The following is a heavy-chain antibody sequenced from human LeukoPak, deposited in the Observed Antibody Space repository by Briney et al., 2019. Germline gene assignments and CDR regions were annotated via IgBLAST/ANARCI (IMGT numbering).Heavy chain of an antibody. D-gene: IGHD3-22*01. Sequence: GGSLRLSCTASGFTFSGYSMNWIRQAPGKGLEWVSSFGTRSTSIYHAGSVKGRFAISRDNAKNSLYLQMNSLRAEDTALYYCAREVSEGFDFWGQGTLVAVSS. CDR3: AREVSEGFDF. V-gene: IGHV3-21*01. J-gene: IGHJ4*02. CDR2: FGTRSTSI. CDR1: GFTFSGYS.